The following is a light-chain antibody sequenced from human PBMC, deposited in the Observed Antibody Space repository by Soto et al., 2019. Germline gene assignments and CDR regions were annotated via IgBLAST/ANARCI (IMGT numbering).Light chain of an antibody. CDR1: SGSVSTSYY. J-gene: IGLJ3*02. CDR3: VLYMGSGIHWV. V-gene: IGLV8-61*01. Sequence: QAVVTQEPSFSVSPGGTVTLTCGLSSGSVSTSYYPSWYQQTPGQAPRTLIYSTNTRSSGVPDRFSGSILGNKAALTITGAQADDESDYYCVLYMGSGIHWVFGGGTKSPS. CDR2: STN.